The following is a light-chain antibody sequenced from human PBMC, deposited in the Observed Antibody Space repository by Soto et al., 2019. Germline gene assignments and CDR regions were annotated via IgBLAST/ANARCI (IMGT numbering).Light chain of an antibody. Sequence: QSVLTQPPSTSGTPGQRVTFSCSGGSSNIGRNTVNWYQHLTGTAPKLLIYSNNQRPSGVPDRFSGSKSGTSASLAVSGLQSDDEADYYCAAWDDTLNGYVFGTGTKLTVL. CDR3: AAWDDTLNGYV. V-gene: IGLV1-44*01. CDR2: SNN. CDR1: SSNIGRNT. J-gene: IGLJ1*01.